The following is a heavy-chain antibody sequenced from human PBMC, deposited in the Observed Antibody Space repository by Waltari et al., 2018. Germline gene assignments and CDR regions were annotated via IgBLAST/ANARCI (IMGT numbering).Heavy chain of an antibody. CDR1: GGTFSSYA. CDR2: ISPILGTA. Sequence: QVQLVQSGAEVKKPGSSVKVSCKASGGTFSSYAISWVRQAPVQGLEWMGGISPILGTANYAQKCQGRVTITADESTSTAYMELSSLRSEDTAVYYCARDRSGSYYHYYDGMDVWGQGTTVTVSS. CDR3: ARDRSGSYYHYYDGMDV. V-gene: IGHV1-69*13. D-gene: IGHD1-26*01. J-gene: IGHJ6*02.